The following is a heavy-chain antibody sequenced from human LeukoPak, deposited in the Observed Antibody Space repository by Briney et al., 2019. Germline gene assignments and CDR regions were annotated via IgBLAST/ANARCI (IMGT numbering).Heavy chain of an antibody. CDR2: IYSGGTT. V-gene: IGHV3-66*01. D-gene: IGHD6-6*01. CDR3: ARGRPGYYFDY. Sequence: GRSLRLSYAVSGFTVSNYYMNWVRQAPGKGLEWVSGIYSGGTTYYADSVKGRFTISRDNSKNTLYLQMNSLRAEDTAVYYCARGRPGYYFDYWGQGTLVTVSS. J-gene: IGHJ4*02. CDR1: GFTVSNYY.